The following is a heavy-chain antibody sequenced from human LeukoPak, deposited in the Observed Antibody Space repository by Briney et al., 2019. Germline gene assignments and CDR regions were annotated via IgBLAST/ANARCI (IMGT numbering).Heavy chain of an antibody. Sequence: GGSLRLSCSDSGFTFSSYALAWVRQAPGKGLEWVAAVTSRGVGTHYADSVKGRFTISRDNSKNTIYLQMNSLRAEDTAVYYCARSITMVRGPVWGQGTTVTVSS. CDR1: GFTFSSYA. CDR3: ARSITMVRGPV. J-gene: IGHJ6*02. D-gene: IGHD3-10*01. V-gene: IGHV3-23*01. CDR2: VTSRGVGT.